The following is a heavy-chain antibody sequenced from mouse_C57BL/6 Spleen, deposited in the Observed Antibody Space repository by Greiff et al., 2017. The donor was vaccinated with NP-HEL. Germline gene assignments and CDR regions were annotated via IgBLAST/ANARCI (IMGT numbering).Heavy chain of an antibody. CDR1: GYSITSGYY. CDR2: ISYDGSN. V-gene: IGHV3-6*01. D-gene: IGHD1-2*01. J-gene: IGHJ3*01. Sequence: EVQLQESGPGLVKPSQSLSLTCSVTGYSITSGYYWNWIRQFPGNKLEWMGYISYDGSNNYNPSLKNRISITRDTSKNQFFLKLNSVTTEDTATYYCARETGYFYYGVEAPPPYWGQGTLVTVSA. CDR3: ARETGYFYYGVEAPPPY.